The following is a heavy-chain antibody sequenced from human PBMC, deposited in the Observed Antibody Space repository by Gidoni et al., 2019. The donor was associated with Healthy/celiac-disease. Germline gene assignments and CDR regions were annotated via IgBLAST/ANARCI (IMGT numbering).Heavy chain of an antibody. J-gene: IGHJ4*02. CDR2: IYYRGST. D-gene: IGHD3-10*01. V-gene: IGHV4-39*01. CDR1: GGSISSSSYY. Sequence: QLQLQESGPGLVKPSETLSLTCTVSGGSISSSSYYWGWIRQPPGKGLEWIGSIYYRGSTYYNPSLKSRVTISVDTSKNQFTLKLSSVTAADTAVYYCARLYGSGSYFDYWGQGTLVTVSS. CDR3: ARLYGSGSYFDY.